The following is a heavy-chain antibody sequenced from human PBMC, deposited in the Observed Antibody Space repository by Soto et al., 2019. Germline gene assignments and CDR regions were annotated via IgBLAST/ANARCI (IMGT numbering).Heavy chain of an antibody. Sequence: PSETLSLTCTVSGGSISPYYWSWIRQPPEKGLEWVGYIYYGGSTSYNPSLKSRVTISLETSKSQFSLRLSSVTAADTALYYCASGVGATTPPGYFDYWGQGTLVTVSS. D-gene: IGHD1-26*01. CDR1: GGSISPYY. CDR3: ASGVGATTPPGYFDY. CDR2: IYYGGST. V-gene: IGHV4-59*08. J-gene: IGHJ4*02.